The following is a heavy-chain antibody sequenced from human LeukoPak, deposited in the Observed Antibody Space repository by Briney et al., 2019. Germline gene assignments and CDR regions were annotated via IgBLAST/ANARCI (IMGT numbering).Heavy chain of an antibody. CDR3: ARDESPYYYGMDV. CDR1: GYTFSGYY. Sequence: ASVKVSCKASGYTFSGYYMHWVRQAPGQGLEWMGWINPNSGGTNYAQKFQGWVTMTRDTSISTAYMELSRLRSDDTAVYYCARDESPYYYGMDVWGQGTTVTVSS. V-gene: IGHV1-2*04. J-gene: IGHJ6*02. CDR2: INPNSGGT.